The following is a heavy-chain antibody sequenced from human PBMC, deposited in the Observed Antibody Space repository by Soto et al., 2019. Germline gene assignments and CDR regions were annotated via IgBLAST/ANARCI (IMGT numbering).Heavy chain of an antibody. CDR3: AHDRELASTGWYGSDYFES. D-gene: IGHD6-19*01. CDR1: GFSLTSSGVG. Sequence: QITLKESGPPLVKPTQTLTLKCSFSGFSLTSSGVGVNWIRQPPGKALEWLAVIYWDDDKRYSPSLKSRLSITKDTAKNQVVLTMTNMDPLDTATYYCAHDRELASTGWYGSDYFESWGQGILVTVSS. V-gene: IGHV2-5*02. J-gene: IGHJ4*02. CDR2: IYWDDDK.